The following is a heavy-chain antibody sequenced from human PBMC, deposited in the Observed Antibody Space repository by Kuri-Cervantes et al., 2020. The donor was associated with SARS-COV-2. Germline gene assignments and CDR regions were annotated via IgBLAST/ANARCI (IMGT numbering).Heavy chain of an antibody. CDR3: ARQGGAVAGHFDY. D-gene: IGHD6-19*01. CDR1: GGSISSSSYY. Sequence: GSLRLSCTVSGGSISSSSYYWGWIRQPPGKGLEWIGSIYYSVNTYYNPSLKSRVTISVDASKNKFSLKLSSVTAADTAVYYCARQGGAVAGHFDYWGQGTLVTVSS. CDR2: IYYSVNT. J-gene: IGHJ4*02. V-gene: IGHV4-39*01.